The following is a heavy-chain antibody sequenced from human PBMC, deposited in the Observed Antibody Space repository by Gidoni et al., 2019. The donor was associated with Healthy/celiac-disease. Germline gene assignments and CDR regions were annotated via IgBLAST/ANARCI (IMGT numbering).Heavy chain of an antibody. CDR1: GFTFSSYA. V-gene: IGHV3-64D*08. CDR3: VKLGVRGVNIAD. Sequence: EVQLVESGGGLVQPGGSLRLSCSVAGFTFSSYAMHWVRQAPGKGLEYVSAISSNGGATYYADSVKGRFFISRDDSKNTLYLQMSSLRTEDTAVYFCVKLGVRGVNIADWGQGTLVTVSS. CDR2: ISSNGGAT. D-gene: IGHD3-10*01. J-gene: IGHJ4*02.